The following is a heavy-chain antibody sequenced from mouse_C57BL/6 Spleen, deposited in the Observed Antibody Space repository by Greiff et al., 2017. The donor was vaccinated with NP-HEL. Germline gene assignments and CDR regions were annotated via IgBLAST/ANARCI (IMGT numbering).Heavy chain of an antibody. V-gene: IGHV1-9*01. CDR1: GSTFTGYW. D-gene: IGHD2-12*01. J-gene: IGHJ1*03. CDR3: AKDYKGLWYFDV. CDR2: LLPGRGSP. Sequence: VQLQQSGAELMKPGASVKLSCQATGSTFTGYWIEWVKQRPGHGLEWIGELLPGRGSPNYHEKFKGTATFTADTSSNTAYMQLSSLTTEDSAIYYCAKDYKGLWYFDVWGTGTTVTVSS.